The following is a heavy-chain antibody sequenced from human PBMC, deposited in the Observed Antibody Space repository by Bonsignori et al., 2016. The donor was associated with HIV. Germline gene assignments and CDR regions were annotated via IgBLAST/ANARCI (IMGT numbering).Heavy chain of an antibody. CDR3: ARDLVGAAAGNTDY. Sequence: WIRQPPGKGLEYVSAISSNGGSTYYADSVKGRFTISRDNSKNTLYLQMGSLRAEDMAVYYCARDLVGAAAGNTDYWGQGTLVTVSS. CDR2: ISSNGGST. D-gene: IGHD6-13*01. J-gene: IGHJ4*02. V-gene: IGHV3-64*02.